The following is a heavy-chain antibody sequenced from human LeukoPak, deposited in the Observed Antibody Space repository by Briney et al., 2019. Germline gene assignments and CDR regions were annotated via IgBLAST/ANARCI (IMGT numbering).Heavy chain of an antibody. V-gene: IGHV3-21*01. D-gene: IGHD3-10*01. J-gene: IGHJ4*02. CDR1: GFTSSSYS. Sequence: GSLRLSCAASGFTSSSYSMNWVRQAPGKGLEWVSSISSSSSYIYYADSVKGRFTISRDNAKNSLYLQMNSLRAEDTAVYYCARVTSGSSYRPFDYWGQGTPVTVSS. CDR2: ISSSSSYI. CDR3: ARVTSGSSYRPFDY.